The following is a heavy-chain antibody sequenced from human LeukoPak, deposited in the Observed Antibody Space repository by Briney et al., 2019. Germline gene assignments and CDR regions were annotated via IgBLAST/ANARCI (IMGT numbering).Heavy chain of an antibody. CDR2: ISYTGST. CDR3: ARAVTGTSLVDF. V-gene: IGHV4-59*08. J-gene: IGHJ4*02. Sequence: PSETLSLTCTISGCFNGGDHWSWIRQAPCGGLEGIGYISYTGSTSYNPSLRSRVTISLNTPENQFSLRLTSVTAADTAVYYCARAVTGTSLVDFWGQGTLVAVSS. CDR1: GCFNGGDH. D-gene: IGHD6-19*01.